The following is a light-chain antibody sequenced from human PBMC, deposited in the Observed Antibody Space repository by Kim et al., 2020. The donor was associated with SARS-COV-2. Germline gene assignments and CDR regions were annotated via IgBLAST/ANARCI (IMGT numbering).Light chain of an antibody. Sequence: LGQTVRITCQGNSHGGYYASWYQQKPGQAPVLLSYGKNSRPSGISDRFSGSNSGNTASLTITGAQAEDEADYYCNSRDSSGNYLVFGGGTQLTVL. J-gene: IGLJ2*01. CDR2: GKN. V-gene: IGLV3-19*01. CDR1: SHGGYY. CDR3: NSRDSSGNYLV.